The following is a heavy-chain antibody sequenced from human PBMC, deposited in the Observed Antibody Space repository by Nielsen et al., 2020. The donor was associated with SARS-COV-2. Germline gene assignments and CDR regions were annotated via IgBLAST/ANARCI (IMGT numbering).Heavy chain of an antibody. J-gene: IGHJ4*02. V-gene: IGHV1/OR15-3*01. D-gene: IGHD3-10*01. CDR2: INAGNGNT. CDR3: ASGRYSGSGSKGEYYFDY. Sequence: WVRQAPGQRLEWMGWINAGNGNTKYSQKFQDRVTITRDRSMSTAYMELSSLRSEDTAMYYCASGRYSGSGSKGEYYFDYWGQGTLVTVSS.